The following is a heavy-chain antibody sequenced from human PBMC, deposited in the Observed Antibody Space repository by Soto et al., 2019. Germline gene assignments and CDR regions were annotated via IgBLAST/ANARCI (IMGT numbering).Heavy chain of an antibody. CDR2: ISSSSSYT. CDR3: ARDRLPSDITRAYYFDY. V-gene: IGHV3-11*05. D-gene: IGHD4-17*01. J-gene: IGHJ4*02. CDR1: GFTFSDYY. Sequence: QVQLVESGGGLVKPGGSLRLSCAASGFTFSDYYMSWIRQAPGKGLEWVSYISSSSSYTNYADSVKGRFTISRDNAKNSLYLQMNSLRAEDTAVYYCARDRLPSDITRAYYFDYWGQGTLVTVSS.